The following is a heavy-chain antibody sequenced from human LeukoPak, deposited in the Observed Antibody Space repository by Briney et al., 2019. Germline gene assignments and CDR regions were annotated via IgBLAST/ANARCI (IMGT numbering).Heavy chain of an antibody. D-gene: IGHD3-9*01. V-gene: IGHV1-69*06. CDR2: IIPIFGTA. Sequence: SVEVSCKASGCTFSSYAISWVRQAPGQGLEWMGGIIPIFGTANYAQKFQGRVTITADKSTSTAYMELSSLGSEDTAVYYCARELGNYDILTGYYKPGWFDPWGQGTLVTVSS. J-gene: IGHJ5*02. CDR3: ARELGNYDILTGYYKPGWFDP. CDR1: GCTFSSYA.